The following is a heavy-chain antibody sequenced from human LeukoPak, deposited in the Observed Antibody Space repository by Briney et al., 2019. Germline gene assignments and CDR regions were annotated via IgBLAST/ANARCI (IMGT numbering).Heavy chain of an antibody. V-gene: IGHV3-30*04. Sequence: GGSLRLSCAASGFTFSSYSMHWVRQAPGKGLEWVAVISYGGNNKYYAGSVKGRFTISRDNSKNTMYLQMNSLRAEDTAVYYCARRGGIMVIYSPFDFWGQGTLVTVSS. CDR1: GFTFSSYS. D-gene: IGHD3-16*01. J-gene: IGHJ4*02. CDR3: ARRGGIMVIYSPFDF. CDR2: ISYGGNNK.